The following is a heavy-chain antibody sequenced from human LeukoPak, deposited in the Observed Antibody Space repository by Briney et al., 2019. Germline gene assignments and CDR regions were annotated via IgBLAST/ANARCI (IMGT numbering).Heavy chain of an antibody. Sequence: GRSLRLSCAASGFTFSSYAMHRVRQAPGKGLEWVAVISYDGSNKYYADSVKGRFTISRDNSKNTLYLQMNSLRAEDTAVYYCARDLAVAGPDYWGQGTLVTVSS. V-gene: IGHV3-30-3*01. J-gene: IGHJ4*02. D-gene: IGHD6-19*01. CDR2: ISYDGSNK. CDR3: ARDLAVAGPDY. CDR1: GFTFSSYA.